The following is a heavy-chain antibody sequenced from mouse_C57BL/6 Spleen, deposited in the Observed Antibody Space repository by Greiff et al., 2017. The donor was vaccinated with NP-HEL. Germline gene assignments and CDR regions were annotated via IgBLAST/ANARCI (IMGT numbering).Heavy chain of an antibody. CDR1: GYTFTDYY. CDR3: ARNDPTFAY. CDR2: INPNNGGT. J-gene: IGHJ3*01. V-gene: IGHV1-26*01. D-gene: IGHD2-10*01. Sequence: EVQLQQSGPELVKPGASVKISCKASGYTFTDYYMNWVKQSHGKSLEWIGDINPNNGGTSYNQKFKGKATLTVDKSSSTAYMELRSLTSEDPAVYYCARNDPTFAYGGQGTLVTVSA.